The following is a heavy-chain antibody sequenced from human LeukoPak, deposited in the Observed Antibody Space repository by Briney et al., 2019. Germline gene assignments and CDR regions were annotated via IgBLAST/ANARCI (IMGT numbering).Heavy chain of an antibody. V-gene: IGHV3-7*01. CDR2: IKQDGSEK. Sequence: GGSLRLSCAASGFTFSSYWMSWVRQAPGQGLEWVDNIKQDGSEKYYVDSVKGRFTISRDNAKNSLYLQMNSLRAEDTAVYYCARESNSYYSSSWEGYQHWGQGTLVTVSS. D-gene: IGHD6-13*01. CDR3: ARESNSYYSSSWEGYQH. CDR1: GFTFSSYW. J-gene: IGHJ1*01.